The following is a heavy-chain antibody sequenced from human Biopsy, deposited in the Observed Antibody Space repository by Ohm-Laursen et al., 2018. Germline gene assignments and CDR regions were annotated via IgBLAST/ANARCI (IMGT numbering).Heavy chain of an antibody. J-gene: IGHJ2*01. CDR1: GYTFTAFS. D-gene: IGHD2-2*01. CDR2: INPKSGDT. CDR3: ARGRRHCSGTCSRWYFDL. Sequence: ASVKVSCNPSGYTFTAFSVHWLRQAPGQGLEWMGWINPKSGDTDYPQNFQGRVSMTRDTSISTAYMDLSRLRSNDTAVYYCARGRRHCSGTCSRWYFDLWGRGTLVTVSS. V-gene: IGHV1-2*02.